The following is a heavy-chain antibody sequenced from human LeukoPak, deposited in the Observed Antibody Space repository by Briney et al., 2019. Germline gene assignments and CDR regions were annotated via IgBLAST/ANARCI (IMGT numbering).Heavy chain of an antibody. D-gene: IGHD3-10*01. V-gene: IGHV3-15*01. CDR3: TTDLIVRTVIYKGIDY. CDR1: GFTFSNAW. J-gene: IGHJ4*02. Sequence: KSGGSLRLSCAASGFTFSNAWMSWVRQAPGKGLEWVGRIKSKTDGGTTDYAAPVKGRFTISRDDSKNTLYLQMNSLKTEDTAVYYCTTDLIVRTVIYKGIDYWGQGTLVTVSS. CDR2: IKSKTDGGTT.